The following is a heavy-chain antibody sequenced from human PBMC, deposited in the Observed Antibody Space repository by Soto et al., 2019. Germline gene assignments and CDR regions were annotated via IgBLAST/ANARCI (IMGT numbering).Heavy chain of an antibody. V-gene: IGHV3-30-3*01. CDR3: AREGCDGGRCYTLVGLRYGMDV. J-gene: IGHJ6*02. CDR2: ISYDGNNK. Sequence: QVQLVESGGGVVQPGRSLRLSCAASGFTFSSYVMHWVRQAPGKGLEWVAVISYDGNNKYYADSVKGRFTISRDNSKNTRYLQMNSLRAEDTAVYYCAREGCDGGRCYTLVGLRYGMDVWGQGTTVTVSS. D-gene: IGHD2-15*01. CDR1: GFTFSSYV.